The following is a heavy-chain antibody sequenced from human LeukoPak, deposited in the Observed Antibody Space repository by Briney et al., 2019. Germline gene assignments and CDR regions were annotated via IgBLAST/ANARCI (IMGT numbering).Heavy chain of an antibody. CDR3: ARVRGLRRSGIDY. J-gene: IGHJ4*02. D-gene: IGHD4-17*01. V-gene: IGHV4-34*01. CDR2: INHSGST. Sequence: PSETLSLTCAVYGGSFSGYYWSWIRQPPGKGLEWIGEINHSGSTYYNPSLKSRVTISVDTSKNQFSLKLSSVTAADTAVHYCARVRGLRRSGIDYWGQGTLVTVYS. CDR1: GGSFSGYY.